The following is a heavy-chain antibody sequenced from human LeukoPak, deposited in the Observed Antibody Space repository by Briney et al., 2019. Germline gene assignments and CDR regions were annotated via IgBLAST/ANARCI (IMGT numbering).Heavy chain of an antibody. Sequence: ASVKVSCKVSGYTLTELSMHWVRQAPGKGLEWMGGFEPEDGETIYAQKFQGRVTMTEDTSTDTAYMELSSLRSEDTAVYYCATFDYGDRDFDYWGQGTLVTVSS. J-gene: IGHJ4*02. V-gene: IGHV1-24*01. CDR1: GYTLTELS. CDR2: FEPEDGET. CDR3: ATFDYGDRDFDY. D-gene: IGHD4-17*01.